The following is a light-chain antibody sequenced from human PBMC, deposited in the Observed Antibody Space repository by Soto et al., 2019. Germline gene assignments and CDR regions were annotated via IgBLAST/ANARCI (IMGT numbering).Light chain of an antibody. CDR3: SSYTSTNTLVV. J-gene: IGLJ2*01. Sequence: QSVLTQPASVSGSPGQSITISCTGTSTDVGGYNYVSWYQQHPGKAPKLMIYDVSNRTSGVSNRFSGSKSGNTASLTISGLQAEDEAEYYCSSYTSTNTLVVFGGGTKLTVL. V-gene: IGLV2-14*01. CDR1: STDVGGYNY. CDR2: DVS.